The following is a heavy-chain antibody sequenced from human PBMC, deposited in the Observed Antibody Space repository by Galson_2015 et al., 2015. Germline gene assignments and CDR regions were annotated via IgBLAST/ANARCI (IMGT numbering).Heavy chain of an antibody. CDR2: IYYSGST. J-gene: IGHJ6*02. CDR3: ARDGIQLWSETLNGMDV. CDR1: GGSINSRHW. Sequence: TLSLTCAVSGGSINSRHWCSWIRQHPGKGLEWIGYIYYSGSTYYNPSLKSRVTISVDTSKNQFSLKLSSVTAADTAVYYCARDGIQLWSETLNGMDVWGQGTTVTVFS. V-gene: IGHV4-31*11. D-gene: IGHD5-18*01.